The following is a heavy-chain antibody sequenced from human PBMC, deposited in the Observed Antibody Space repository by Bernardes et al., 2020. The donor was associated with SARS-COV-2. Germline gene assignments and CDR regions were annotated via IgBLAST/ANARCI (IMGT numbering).Heavy chain of an antibody. CDR3: ARGLNDDFGDFQYYYALDV. D-gene: IGHD3-3*01. Sequence: ASVKVSCKASGYTFTGYYMHWVRQAPGQGLEWMGWINPDSGGTNYAQKFQGWVTMTRDTSISTAYMELSRLRSDDTAVYYCARGLNDDFGDFQYYYALDVWGQGTTVTVSS. J-gene: IGHJ6*02. CDR2: INPDSGGT. CDR1: GYTFTGYY. V-gene: IGHV1-2*04.